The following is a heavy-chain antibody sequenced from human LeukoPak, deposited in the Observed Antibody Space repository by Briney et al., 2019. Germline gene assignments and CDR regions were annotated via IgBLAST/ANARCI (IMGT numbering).Heavy chain of an antibody. CDR3: ASRPR. V-gene: IGHV3-30*04. Sequence: PGRSLRLSCAASGFTFSSYAMHWVRQAPGKGLEWVAVISYDGSNKYYADSVKDRFTISRDNSKNTLYLQMNSLRAEDTAVYYCASRPRWGQGTLVTVSS. CDR2: ISYDGSNK. CDR1: GFTFSSYA. J-gene: IGHJ4*02.